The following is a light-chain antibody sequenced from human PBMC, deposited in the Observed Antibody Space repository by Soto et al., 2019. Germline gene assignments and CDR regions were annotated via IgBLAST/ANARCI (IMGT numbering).Light chain of an antibody. CDR3: LQHNSYPWT. CDR2: GAS. J-gene: IGKJ1*01. Sequence: EIAMTQSPATLSASPGERATLSCRASQSVSSNFAWYQQRPGQAPRLLIYGASTRAAGVPARFSGSGSGTEFTLTISSLQPEDFATYYCLQHNSYPWTFGQGTKVEIK. CDR1: QSVSSN. V-gene: IGKV3-15*01.